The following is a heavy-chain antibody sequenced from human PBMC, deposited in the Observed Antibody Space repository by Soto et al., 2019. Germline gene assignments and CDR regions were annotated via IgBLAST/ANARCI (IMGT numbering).Heavy chain of an antibody. CDR2: ISSSSSTI. V-gene: IGHV3-48*02. Sequence: EVQLVDSGGGLVQPGGSLRLSCAASGFTFSSYSMNWVRQAPGKGLEWVSYISSSSSTIYYADSVKGRFTISRDNAKNSLYLQMNSLRDEDTAVYYCARDNPSYCGGDCYARMGDAFDIWGQGTMVTVSS. D-gene: IGHD2-21*02. CDR3: ARDNPSYCGGDCYARMGDAFDI. J-gene: IGHJ3*02. CDR1: GFTFSSYS.